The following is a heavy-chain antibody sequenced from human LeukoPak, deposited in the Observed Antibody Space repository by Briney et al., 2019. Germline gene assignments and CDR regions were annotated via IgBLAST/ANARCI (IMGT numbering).Heavy chain of an antibody. V-gene: IGHV3-48*01. CDR1: GFTFSSYS. CDR2: ISSSSSTI. J-gene: IGHJ4*02. Sequence: GGSLRLSCAASGFTFSSYSMNWVRQAPGKGLEWVSYISSSSSTIYYADSVKGRFTISRDNSKNTLYLQMNSLRAEDTAVYYCAKGVRPVLAATYFDYWGQGTLVTVS. D-gene: IGHD2-15*01. CDR3: AKGVRPVLAATYFDY.